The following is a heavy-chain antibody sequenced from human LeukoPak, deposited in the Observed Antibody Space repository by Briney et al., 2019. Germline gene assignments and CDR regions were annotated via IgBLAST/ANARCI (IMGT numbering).Heavy chain of an antibody. CDR3: ARVSGQFYFYYYMDV. CDR2: IYYSGST. V-gene: IGHV4-39*01. CDR1: GCSISSSSYY. D-gene: IGHD6-19*01. Sequence: PSETLSLTCTVSGCSISSSSYYWGWIRQPPGQGLEWIGNIYYSGSTYYNPSLKSRVTISVDTSKNQFTLRLTSVTAADTAVYYCARVSGQFYFYYYMDVWGKGTTVTIFS. J-gene: IGHJ6*03.